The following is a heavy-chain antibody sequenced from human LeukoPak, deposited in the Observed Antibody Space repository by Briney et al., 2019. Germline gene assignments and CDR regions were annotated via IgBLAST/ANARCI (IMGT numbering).Heavy chain of an antibody. CDR2: IYYSGST. D-gene: IGHD3-9*01. V-gene: IGHV4-59*11. CDR3: AGDILTGYYQFDY. Sequence: PSETLSLTCTVSGGSISSHNWSWIRQPPGKRLEWIGYIYYSGSTNYNPSLKSRVTISVDRSTNQFSLKLSSVTAADTAVYYCAGDILTGYYQFDYWGQGTLVTVSS. CDR1: GGSISSHN. J-gene: IGHJ4*02.